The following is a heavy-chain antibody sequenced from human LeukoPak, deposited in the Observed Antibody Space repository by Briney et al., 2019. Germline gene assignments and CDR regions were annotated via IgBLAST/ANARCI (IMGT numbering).Heavy chain of an antibody. CDR2: ISSSSSYI. Sequence: TGGSPRLSCAASGFTFSSYSMTWVRQAPGKGLEWVSSISSSSSYIYYADSVKGRFTISRDNAKNSLYLQMNSLRAEDTAVYYCARDVPSTTVTSWWGQGTLVTVSS. CDR3: ARDVPSTTVTSW. V-gene: IGHV3-21*01. D-gene: IGHD4-17*01. CDR1: GFTFSSYS. J-gene: IGHJ4*02.